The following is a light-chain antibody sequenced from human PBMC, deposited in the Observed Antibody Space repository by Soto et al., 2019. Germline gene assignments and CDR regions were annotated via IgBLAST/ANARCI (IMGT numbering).Light chain of an antibody. J-gene: IGLJ1*01. CDR3: CSYAGSSTFV. CDR1: SSDVGTYDL. Sequence: QSALTQAASVSGTPGQSITISCTGTSSDVGTYDLVSWYQQHPGKAPKLMIYEVTKRPSGVSNRFSGSKSGNTASLTISGLQAEDEADYYCCSYAGSSTFVFGTGTKLTVL. V-gene: IGLV2-23*02. CDR2: EVT.